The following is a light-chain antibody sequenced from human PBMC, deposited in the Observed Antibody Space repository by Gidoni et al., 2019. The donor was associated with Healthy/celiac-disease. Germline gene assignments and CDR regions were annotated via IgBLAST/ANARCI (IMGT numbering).Light chain of an antibody. J-gene: IGKJ1*01. V-gene: IGKV1-39*01. CDR1: QSISSY. Sequence: DIKLTQSPSSLSASVGDRVTITCRASQSISSYLNWYQQKPGKAPKLLIYAASSMQGGVPSRFSGSGSGTDFTLTISSLQPEDVATYYCQQSYSTPRTFGQGTKVEIK. CDR2: AAS. CDR3: QQSYSTPRT.